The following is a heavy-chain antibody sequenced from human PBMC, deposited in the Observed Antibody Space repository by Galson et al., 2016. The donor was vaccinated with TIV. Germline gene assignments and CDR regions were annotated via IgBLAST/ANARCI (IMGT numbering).Heavy chain of an antibody. J-gene: IGHJ4*02. D-gene: IGHD5-24*01. Sequence: SLRLSCAASGFTFSTYAMSWVRQAPGKGLEWVSSIGTGGKTYYADSVKGRFTISRDNSKDSLHLPMTSLRADDTAVYYCAKPDIATIDINYYFDYWGQGTLVTVSS. CDR3: AKPDIATIDINYYFDY. CDR2: IGTGGKT. CDR1: GFTFSTYA. V-gene: IGHV3-23*01.